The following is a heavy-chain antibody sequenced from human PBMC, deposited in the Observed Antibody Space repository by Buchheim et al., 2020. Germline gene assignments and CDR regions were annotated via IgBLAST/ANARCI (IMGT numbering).Heavy chain of an antibody. V-gene: IGHV3-48*02. CDR1: GFSFTSYS. Sequence: EVHLVESGGGLVQPGGSLRLSCEASGFSFTSYSMNWVRQAPGKGLEWISYITTSSTTINYADSVKGRFTISRDNAENSLYLQMHSLRDEDTAIYYCVTNRIGAAYFDYWGRGTL. D-gene: IGHD3-16*01. CDR2: ITTSSTTI. J-gene: IGHJ4*02. CDR3: VTNRIGAAYFDY.